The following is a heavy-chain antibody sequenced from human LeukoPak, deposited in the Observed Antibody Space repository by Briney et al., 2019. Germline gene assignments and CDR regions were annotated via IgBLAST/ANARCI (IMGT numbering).Heavy chain of an antibody. CDR1: GGTFSNYA. J-gene: IGHJ4*02. V-gene: IGHV1-69*06. CDR2: IIPIFGTA. Sequence: ASVKVSCKASGGTFSNYAISWVRQAPGQGLEWMGGIIPIFGTANYAQKFRGRVTITADKSTRTAYMELSSLRSEDTAVYYCARDIAVAGNRGFFDYWGQGTLVTVSS. CDR3: ARDIAVAGNRGFFDY. D-gene: IGHD6-19*01.